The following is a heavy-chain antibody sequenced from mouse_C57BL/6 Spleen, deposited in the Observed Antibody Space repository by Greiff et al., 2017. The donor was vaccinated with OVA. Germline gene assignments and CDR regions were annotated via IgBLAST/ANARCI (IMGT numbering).Heavy chain of an antibody. J-gene: IGHJ4*01. CDR3: ARNLALYAMDY. CDR2: IHPNSGST. Sequence: VQLQQPGAELVKPGASVTLSCKASGYTFTSYWMHWVKQRPGQGLEWIGMIHPNSGSTNYNEKFKSKATLTVDKSSSTAYMQLSSLTSEDSAVYYCARNLALYAMDYWGQGTSVTVSS. V-gene: IGHV1-64*01. CDR1: GYTFTSYW.